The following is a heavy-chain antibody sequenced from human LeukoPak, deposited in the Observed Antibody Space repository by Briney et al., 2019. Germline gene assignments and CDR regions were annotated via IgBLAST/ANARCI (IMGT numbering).Heavy chain of an antibody. CDR3: ARGGEMATIRESTFVY. CDR1: GYAFTSYG. CDR2: FSAYNGNT. J-gene: IGHJ4*02. V-gene: IGHV1-18*01. D-gene: IGHD5-24*01. Sequence: ASVKVSCKASGYAFTSYGISWVRQAPGQGLEWMGWFSAYNGNTNYAQKLQGRVTITTDTSTSTAYMELRSLRSDDTAVYYCARGGEMATIRESTFVYWGQGTLVTVSS.